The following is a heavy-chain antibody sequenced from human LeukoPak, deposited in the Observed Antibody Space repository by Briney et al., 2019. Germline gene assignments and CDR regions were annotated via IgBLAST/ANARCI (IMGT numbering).Heavy chain of an antibody. J-gene: IGHJ4*02. CDR3: AKEGVNGG. Sequence: EGSLRLXCAASGFTFSSYEMNWARQAPGKGLEWVSYISSSGSTIYYADSVKGRFTISRDNSKNTLYLQMNSLRAEDTAVYYCAKEGVNGGWGQGTLVTVSS. CDR2: ISSSGSTI. D-gene: IGHD2-8*01. CDR1: GFTFSSYE. V-gene: IGHV3-48*03.